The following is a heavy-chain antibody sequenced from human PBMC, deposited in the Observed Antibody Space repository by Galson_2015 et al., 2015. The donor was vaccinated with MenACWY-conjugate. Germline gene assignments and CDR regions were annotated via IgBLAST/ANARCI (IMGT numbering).Heavy chain of an antibody. CDR2: ISWNSGSI. CDR3: AKEATTTVNFYYYYYFDY. CDR1: GFTFDDYA. J-gene: IGHJ4*02. V-gene: IGHV3-9*01. D-gene: IGHD4-11*01. Sequence: SLRLSCAASGFTFDDYAMHWVRQAPGKGLEWVSGISWNSGSIGYADSVKGRFTISRDNAKNSLYLQMNSLRAEDTALYYCAKEATTTVNFYYYYYFDYWGQGTLVTVSS.